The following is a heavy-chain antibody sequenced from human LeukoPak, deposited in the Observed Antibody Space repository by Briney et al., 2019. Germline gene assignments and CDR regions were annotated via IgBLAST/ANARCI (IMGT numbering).Heavy chain of an antibody. J-gene: IGHJ6*03. D-gene: IGHD2-2*02. V-gene: IGHV3-48*01. Sequence: PGGSLRLSCAASGFTFSSYSMNWVRQAPGKGLEWVSYISSSSSTIYYADSVKGRFTISRDNAKNSLYLQMNSLRAEDTAVYYCARDPRDIVVVPAAIYYYYYYMDVWGKGTTVTVSS. CDR1: GFTFSSYS. CDR3: ARDPRDIVVVPAAIYYYYYYMDV. CDR2: ISSSSSTI.